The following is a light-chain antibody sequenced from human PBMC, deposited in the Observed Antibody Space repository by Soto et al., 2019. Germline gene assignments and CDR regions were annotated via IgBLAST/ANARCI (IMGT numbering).Light chain of an antibody. CDR3: QQRSNWQLS. V-gene: IGKV3-11*01. J-gene: IGKJ5*01. CDR1: QNVGSY. Sequence: EIVLTQSPATLSLPAGERATLSCRASQNVGSYLAWYQQKPGLAPRLLIYDASKRATGIPARFSGSGSRTDFTLTISSLEPDDFAVNYCQQRSNWQLSFGQGTRLEIK. CDR2: DAS.